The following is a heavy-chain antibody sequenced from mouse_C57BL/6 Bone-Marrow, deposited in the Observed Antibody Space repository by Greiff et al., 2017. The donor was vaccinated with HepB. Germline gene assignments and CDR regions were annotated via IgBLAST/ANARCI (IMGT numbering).Heavy chain of an antibody. CDR3: ARDGYYPFAC. D-gene: IGHD2-3*01. V-gene: IGHV5-17*01. Sequence: EVKLMESGGGLVKPGGSLKLSCAASGFTFSDYGMHWVRQAPEKGLEWVAYISSGSSTIYYADTVKGRFTISRDNAKNTLFLQMTSLRSEDTAMYYCARDGYYPFACWGQGTLVTVSA. CDR1: GFTFSDYG. J-gene: IGHJ3*01. CDR2: ISSGSSTI.